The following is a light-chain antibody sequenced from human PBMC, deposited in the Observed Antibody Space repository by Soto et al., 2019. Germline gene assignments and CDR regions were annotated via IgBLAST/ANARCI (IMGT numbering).Light chain of an antibody. CDR3: SSYTSRSTLGV. V-gene: IGLV2-14*03. CDR1: NSDIGGYNY. Sequence: QSALTQPASVSGSPGQSITISCTGTNSDIGGYNYVSWYQQHPGKAPKLMIYDVSNRPSGVSYRFSGSKSGNTASLTISGLSAEDAAHYICSSYTSRSTLGVFGGGTKLTVL. CDR2: DVS. J-gene: IGLJ2*01.